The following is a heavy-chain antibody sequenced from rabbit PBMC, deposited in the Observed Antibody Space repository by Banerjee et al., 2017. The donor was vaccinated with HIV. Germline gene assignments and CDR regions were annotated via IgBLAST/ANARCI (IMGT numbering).Heavy chain of an antibody. D-gene: IGHD4-1*01. Sequence: QSLEESGGDLVKPGASLTLTCTASGFDFSSNAMCWVRQAPGKGPEWIACIYTGNGYTVYATWAKGRFTISRTSSTTVALQMTSLTAADTATYFRARDLAGVIGWNFDLWGPGTLVTV. V-gene: IGHV1S40*01. CDR3: ARDLAGVIGWNFDL. CDR1: GFDFSSNA. CDR2: IYTGNGYT. J-gene: IGHJ4*01.